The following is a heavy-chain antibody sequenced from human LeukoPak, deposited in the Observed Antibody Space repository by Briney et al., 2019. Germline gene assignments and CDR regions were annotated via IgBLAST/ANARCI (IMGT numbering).Heavy chain of an antibody. J-gene: IGHJ4*02. V-gene: IGHV3-23*01. CDR3: AKRIQSAMAMGY. CDR1: GFTFGNYA. D-gene: IGHD5-18*01. CDR2: ISGSGGST. Sequence: GGSLRLSCAASGFTFGNYALSWVRQAPGKGLEWVSDISGSGGSTYYADYVKGRFTISRGNSKNTMYLQMNSLRAEDTAVYYCAKRIQSAMAMGYWGQGTLVTVSS.